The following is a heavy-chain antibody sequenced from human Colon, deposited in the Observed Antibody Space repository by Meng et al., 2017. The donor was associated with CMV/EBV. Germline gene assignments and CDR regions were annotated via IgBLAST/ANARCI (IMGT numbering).Heavy chain of an antibody. CDR1: GFTFSSYS. CDR2: ISSSSSYI. J-gene: IGHJ4*02. D-gene: IGHD5-18*01. V-gene: IGHV3-21*01. CDR3: ARDQGRYTNYVYY. Sequence: GGSLRLSCAASGFTFSSYSMNWVRQAPGKGLEWVSSISSSSSYIYYADSVKGRFTISRDNAKNSLYLQMNSLRAEDTAVYYCARDQGRYTNYVYYWGQGTVVTVSS.